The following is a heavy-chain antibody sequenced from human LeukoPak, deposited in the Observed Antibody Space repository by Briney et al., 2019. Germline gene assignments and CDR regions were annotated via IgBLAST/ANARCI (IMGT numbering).Heavy chain of an antibody. V-gene: IGHV3-66*01. Sequence: GGSLRLSCAASGFTFSTYSMSWVRQAPGKGLEWVSVIYSGGSTYYADSVKGRFTISRDNSKNTLYLQMNSLRAEDTAVYYCARVDYGAYGFDYWGQGTLVTVSS. CDR3: ARVDYGAYGFDY. J-gene: IGHJ4*02. CDR1: GFTFSTYS. CDR2: IYSGGST. D-gene: IGHD4-17*01.